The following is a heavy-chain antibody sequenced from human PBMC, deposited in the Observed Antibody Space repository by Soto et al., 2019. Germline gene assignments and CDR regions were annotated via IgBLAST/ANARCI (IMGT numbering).Heavy chain of an antibody. CDR2: INTGNGNT. Sequence: QVHLVQSGAEVKKPGASVKVSCKASGYTFTGIAMHWVRQAPGQRLEWMGWINTGNGNTKYSQKFQGRVTISRDTSATTTYIELSSLRFQDTAVYYCATEGYDSSSDPLGYWGQGTLVTGSS. D-gene: IGHD3-22*01. V-gene: IGHV1-3*04. J-gene: IGHJ4*02. CDR3: ATEGYDSSSDPLGY. CDR1: GYTFTGIA.